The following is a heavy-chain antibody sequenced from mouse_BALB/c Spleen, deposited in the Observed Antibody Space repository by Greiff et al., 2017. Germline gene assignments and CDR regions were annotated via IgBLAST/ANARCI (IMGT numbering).Heavy chain of an antibody. V-gene: IGHV5-17*02. J-gene: IGHJ1*01. D-gene: IGHD2-2*01. Sequence: DVMLVESGGGLVQPGGSRKLSCAASGFTFSSFGMHWVRQAPEKGLEWVAYISSGSSTIYYADTVKGRFTISRDNPKNTLFLQMTSLRSEDTAMYYCARGGDDRYVDVWGAGTTVTGSS. CDR1: GFTFSSFG. CDR2: ISSGSSTI. CDR3: ARGGDDRYVDV.